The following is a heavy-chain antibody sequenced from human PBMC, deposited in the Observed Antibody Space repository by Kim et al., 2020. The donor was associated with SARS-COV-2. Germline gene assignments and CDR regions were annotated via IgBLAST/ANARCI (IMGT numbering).Heavy chain of an antibody. D-gene: IGHD3-9*01. CDR2: IYPGDSDT. J-gene: IGHJ6*02. V-gene: IGHV5-51*01. CDR3: ARHGTYYDILTGYYRGYYYYGMDV. Sequence: GESLKISCKGSGYSFTSYWIGWVRQMPGKGLEWMGIIYPGDSDTRYSPSFQGQVTISADKSISTAYLQWSSLKASDTAMYYCARHGTYYDILTGYYRGYYYYGMDVWGQGTTVTVSS. CDR1: GYSFTSYW.